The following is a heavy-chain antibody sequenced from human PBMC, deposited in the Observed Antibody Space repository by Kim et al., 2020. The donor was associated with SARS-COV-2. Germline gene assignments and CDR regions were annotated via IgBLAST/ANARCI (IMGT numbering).Heavy chain of an antibody. CDR3: TSPARRGWGSDF. J-gene: IGHJ4*02. D-gene: IGHD3-10*01. Sequence: GGSLRLSCEASGFTFSDHYMDWVRQAPEKGLEWVGRSRNNANSSTTSYAASVKGRFTVSREEAKNSLYLQMKSLEIDDTAMYYCTSPARRGWGSDFWGQGTLVTVSS. CDR2: SRNNANSSTT. V-gene: IGHV3-72*01. CDR1: GFTFSDHY.